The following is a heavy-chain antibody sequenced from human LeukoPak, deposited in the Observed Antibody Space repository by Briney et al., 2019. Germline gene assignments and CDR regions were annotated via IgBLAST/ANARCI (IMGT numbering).Heavy chain of an antibody. J-gene: IGHJ6*03. Sequence: SSETLSLTCSVFGGSIISSSFYWGWIRQPPGKGLEWIGEINHSGSTNYNPSLKSRVTISVDTSKNQFSLKLSSVTAADTAVYYCARGMVGDFSRNYYYMDVWGKGTTVTVSS. V-gene: IGHV4-39*07. CDR1: GGSIISSSFY. D-gene: IGHD2-21*02. CDR3: ARGMVGDFSRNYYYMDV. CDR2: INHSGST.